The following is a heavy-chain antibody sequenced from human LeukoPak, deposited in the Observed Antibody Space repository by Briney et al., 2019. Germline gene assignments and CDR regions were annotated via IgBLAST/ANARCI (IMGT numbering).Heavy chain of an antibody. J-gene: IGHJ3*02. CDR3: ARWDAYCSGGRCYSGDFAFDI. D-gene: IGHD2-15*01. CDR1: GFTFSIYW. Sequence: PGGSLRLSCAASGFTFSIYWMSWVRQAPGKGLEWVASMEGDGSVKHFLDSVEGRFTISRDNAKNSLYLQMNSLRAEDTAVYYCARWDAYCSGGRCYSGDFAFDIWGQGTMVTVSS. CDR2: MEGDGSVK. V-gene: IGHV3-7*01.